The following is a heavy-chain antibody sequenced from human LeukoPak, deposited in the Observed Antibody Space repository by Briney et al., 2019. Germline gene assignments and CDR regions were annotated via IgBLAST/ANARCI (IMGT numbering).Heavy chain of an antibody. CDR3: ARQSRDGRKGNYFDY. J-gene: IGHJ4*02. CDR1: GFTVSSNY. D-gene: IGHD1-14*01. V-gene: IGHV3-53*01. Sequence: PGGSLRLSCAASGFTVSSNYMSWVRQAPGKGLEWGSVIYSGGSTYYADSVKGRFTISRDNSKNTLYLQMNSLRAEDTAVYYCARQSRDGRKGNYFDYWGQGTLVTVSS. CDR2: IYSGGST.